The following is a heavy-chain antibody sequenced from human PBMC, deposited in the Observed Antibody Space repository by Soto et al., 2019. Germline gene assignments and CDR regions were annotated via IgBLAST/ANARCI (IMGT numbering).Heavy chain of an antibody. Sequence: GASVKVSCKASGYTFTSYGISWVRQAPGQGLEWMGWISAYNGNTNYAQKLQGRVTMTTDTSTSTAYMELRSLRSDDTAVYYCARVGWEIFGVVIKGVDYWGQGTLVTVSS. D-gene: IGHD3-3*01. CDR3: ARVGWEIFGVVIKGVDY. CDR2: ISAYNGNT. J-gene: IGHJ4*02. CDR1: GYTFTSYG. V-gene: IGHV1-18*01.